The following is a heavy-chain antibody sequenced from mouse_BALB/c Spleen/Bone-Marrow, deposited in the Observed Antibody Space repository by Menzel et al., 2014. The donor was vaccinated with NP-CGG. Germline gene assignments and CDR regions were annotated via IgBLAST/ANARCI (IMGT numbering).Heavy chain of an antibody. CDR2: VDPANGNT. J-gene: IGHJ2*01. CDR1: GFNIKDTY. D-gene: IGHD2-14*01. V-gene: IGHV14-3*02. CDR3: ARYRLGTYFDY. Sequence: EVKLMESGAEFVKPGASVKLSCTASGFNIKDTYMHWVKQRPEQGLEWIGRVDPANGNTKYDPKFQGKATIAADTSSNTAYLQLSSLTSEDTAVYYCARYRLGTYFDYWGQGTTLTVSS.